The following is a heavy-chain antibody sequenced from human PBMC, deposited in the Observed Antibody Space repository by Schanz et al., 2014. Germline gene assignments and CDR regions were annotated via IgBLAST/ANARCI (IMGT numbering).Heavy chain of an antibody. CDR1: GITLSGYG. J-gene: IGHJ4*02. V-gene: IGHV3-30*18. D-gene: IGHD6-13*01. CDR3: AKEKEEVAADGSCFDY. Sequence: QVQLVESGGGVVRPGGSLRLSCAASGITLSGYGLHWVRQAPGKGLEWVGFISFDGRNTGYAHSVKGRFTISRDNSKNTVNLQMNSLRAEDTAVYYCAKEKEEVAADGSCFDYWGQGTLVTVSS. CDR2: ISFDGRNT.